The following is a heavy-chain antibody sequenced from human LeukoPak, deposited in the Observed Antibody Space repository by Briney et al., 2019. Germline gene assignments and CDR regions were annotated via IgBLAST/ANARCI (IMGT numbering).Heavy chain of an antibody. V-gene: IGHV4-59*01. CDR2: IYYSGST. CDR1: GASISSSY. Sequence: PSETLSLTCTVSGASISSSYWSWIRQPPGKELEWIGYIYYSGSTNYNPSLKSRVTMSVDTSKSQFSLKLSSVTAADTAVYYCARDDGGFSFGYSMAYWGQGTLVTVSS. CDR3: ARDDGGFSFGYSMAY. D-gene: IGHD5-18*01. J-gene: IGHJ4*02.